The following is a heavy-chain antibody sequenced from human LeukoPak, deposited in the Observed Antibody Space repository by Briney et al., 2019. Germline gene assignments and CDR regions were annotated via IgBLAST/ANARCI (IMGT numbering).Heavy chain of an antibody. J-gene: IGHJ5*02. Sequence: GGSLTLPCAASGYTFGNFAMSWGRQAPGKGLEWVSGISGSGVSTFYADSVKGRFTISRENSKNTLYLQMNSLRAEDTAAYYCAKAQQYSSSSLDPWGQGTLVTVSS. D-gene: IGHD2-2*01. CDR2: ISGSGVST. CDR1: GYTFGNFA. V-gene: IGHV3-23*01. CDR3: AKAQQYSSSSLDP.